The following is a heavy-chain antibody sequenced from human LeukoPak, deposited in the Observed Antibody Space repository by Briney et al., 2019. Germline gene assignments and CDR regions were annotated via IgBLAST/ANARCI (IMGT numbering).Heavy chain of an antibody. CDR2: IYYSGST. D-gene: IGHD6-13*01. J-gene: IGHJ6*03. V-gene: IGHV4-59*01. Sequence: SETLSLTCTVSGGSISSYYWSWIRQPPGKGLEWIGYIYYSGSTNYNPSLKSRVTISVDTSKNQFSLKLSSVTAADTAVYYCARTGYSSSWYRYYYMDVWGKGTTVTVSS. CDR3: ARTGYSSSWYRYYYMDV. CDR1: GGSISSYY.